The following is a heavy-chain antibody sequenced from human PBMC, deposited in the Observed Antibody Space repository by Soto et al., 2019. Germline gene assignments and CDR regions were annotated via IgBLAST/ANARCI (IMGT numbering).Heavy chain of an antibody. CDR3: AASLIPVMITPHGYAQLSFEY. CDR2: IYYSGVP. V-gene: IGHV4-59*01. Sequence: ASETLPLTCTVSGVSITDYYWSWIRQAPGKGLESMGYIYYSGVPFYNPSLNSRATISRDTSKNQFSLNLYFVTTADTAVYYCAASLIPVMITPHGYAQLSFEYWCQGSLVTVSS. D-gene: IGHD3-16*01. J-gene: IGHJ4*02. CDR1: GVSITDYY.